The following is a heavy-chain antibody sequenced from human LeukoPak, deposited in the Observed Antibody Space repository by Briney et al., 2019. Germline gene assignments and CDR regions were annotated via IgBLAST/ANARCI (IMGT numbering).Heavy chain of an antibody. CDR1: GFTFTNYW. CDR2: ISTDGSSR. Sequence: GGSLRLSCAASGFTFTNYWMHWVRQGQGKGLVWVSRISTDGSSRHYADSVKGRFTISRDNSKNMMYLQMNSLGAEDTAIYYCASASSHRIAAGGDYWGHGTLVTVSS. J-gene: IGHJ4*01. V-gene: IGHV3-74*01. CDR3: ASASSHRIAAGGDY. D-gene: IGHD6-13*01.